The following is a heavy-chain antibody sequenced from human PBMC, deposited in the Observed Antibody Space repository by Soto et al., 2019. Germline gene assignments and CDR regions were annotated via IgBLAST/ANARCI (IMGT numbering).Heavy chain of an antibody. J-gene: IGHJ6*02. Sequence: SETLSLTCTVSGGSVSSGSYYWSWIRQPPGKGLEWIGYIYYSGSTNYNPSLKSRVTISVDTSKNQFSLKLSSVTAADTAVYYFASGYSSGWYFSYYYGMDVWGQGTTVTVSS. CDR2: IYYSGST. V-gene: IGHV4-61*01. CDR1: GGSVSSGSYY. CDR3: ASGYSSGWYFSYYYGMDV. D-gene: IGHD6-19*01.